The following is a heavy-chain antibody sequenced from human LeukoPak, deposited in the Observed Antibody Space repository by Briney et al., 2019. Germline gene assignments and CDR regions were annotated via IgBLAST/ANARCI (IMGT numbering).Heavy chain of an antibody. V-gene: IGHV4-61*05. CDR2: IYYSGST. CDR1: GGSISSSSYY. Sequence: SETLSLTCTVSGGSISSSSYYWGWIRQPPGKGLEWIGYIYYSGSTNYNPSLKSRVTISVDTSKNQFSLKLSSVTAADTAVYYCARGPYCSGGSCSLGAFDIWGQGTMVTVSS. J-gene: IGHJ3*02. D-gene: IGHD2-15*01. CDR3: ARGPYCSGGSCSLGAFDI.